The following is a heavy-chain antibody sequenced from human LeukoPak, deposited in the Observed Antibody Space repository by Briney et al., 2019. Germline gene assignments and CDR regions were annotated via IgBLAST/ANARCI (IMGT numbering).Heavy chain of an antibody. CDR3: AKGVGYSSSWYHYYYGMDV. CDR2: ISWNSCSI. D-gene: IGHD6-13*01. Sequence: GRSLRLSCAASGFTFDDYAMHWVRQAPGKGLEWVSGISWNSCSIGYADSVKGRFTISRDNAKNSLYLQMNSLRAEDTALYYCAKGVGYSSSWYHYYYGMDVWGQGTTVTVSS. CDR1: GFTFDDYA. V-gene: IGHV3-9*01. J-gene: IGHJ6*02.